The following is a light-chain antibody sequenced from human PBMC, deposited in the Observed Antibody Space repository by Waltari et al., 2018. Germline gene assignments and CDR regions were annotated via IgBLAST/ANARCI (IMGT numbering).Light chain of an antibody. J-gene: IGLJ3*02. V-gene: IGLV2-23*02. Sequence: QSALTQPASVSGSPGQSITISCTGTSSDIGCYNLVSWYQHLPGKAPKVSIDEVTKRPSGVSNRFSGSKSGNTASLTISGVQAEDECHYYCCSYAGSGTWVFGGGTKLTVL. CDR2: EVT. CDR1: SSDIGCYNL. CDR3: CSYAGSGTWV.